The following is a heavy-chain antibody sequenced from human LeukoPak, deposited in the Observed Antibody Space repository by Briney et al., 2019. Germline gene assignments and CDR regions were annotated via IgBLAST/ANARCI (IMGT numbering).Heavy chain of an antibody. V-gene: IGHV4-59*01. Sequence: SETLSLTCTVSGGSIXSNXXTXXXQPPGXXLEWIGYIYYGGTTNYNHSLKSRVTMSVDMSKNQFSLKLSSVTAADTAVYYCARRSSSWKNWFDPWGQGTLVTVSS. J-gene: IGHJ5*02. CDR3: ARRSSSWKNWFDP. D-gene: IGHD6-13*01. CDR2: IYYGGTT. CDR1: GGSIXSNX.